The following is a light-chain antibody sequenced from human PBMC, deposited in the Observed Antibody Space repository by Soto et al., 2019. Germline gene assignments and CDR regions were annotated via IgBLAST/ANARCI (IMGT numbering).Light chain of an antibody. V-gene: IGLV1-51*01. Sequence: QSVLTQPPSVSAAPGQTVTISCSGSSSNIGDNYVSWYQQLPGTAPKLLIYDNNKRPAGIPDRFSGSKSGTSATLGITGLQTGDEGDYYCGTWDNTLSAVVFGGGTQLTVL. CDR1: SSNIGDNY. J-gene: IGLJ2*01. CDR2: DNN. CDR3: GTWDNTLSAVV.